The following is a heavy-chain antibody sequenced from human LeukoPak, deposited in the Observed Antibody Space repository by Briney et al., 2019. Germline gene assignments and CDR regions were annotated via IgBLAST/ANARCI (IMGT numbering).Heavy chain of an antibody. CDR1: GGSISSGGYS. D-gene: IGHD4-17*01. Sequence: SSQTLSLTCAVSGGSISSGGYSWSWIRQPPGKGLEWIGYINHSGSTNYNPSLKSRVTISVDTSKNQFSLKLSSVTAADTAVYYCARCRAMTTVTTSWFDPWGQGTLVTVSS. J-gene: IGHJ5*02. V-gene: IGHV4-30-2*01. CDR2: INHSGST. CDR3: ARCRAMTTVTTSWFDP.